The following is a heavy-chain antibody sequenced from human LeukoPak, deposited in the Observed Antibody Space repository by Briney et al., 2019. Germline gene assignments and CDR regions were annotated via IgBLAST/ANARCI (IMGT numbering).Heavy chain of an antibody. Sequence: SQTLSLTCTVSGGSISSGSYYWSWIRQPAGKGREWIGEINHSGSTHYNPSLKSRVTMSVDTSKNQFSMKLSSVTAADTAVYYCARDETTPLPGAYWGQGTLVTVSS. J-gene: IGHJ4*02. CDR3: ARDETTPLPGAY. CDR2: INHSGST. CDR1: GGSISSGSYY. V-gene: IGHV4-61*09. D-gene: IGHD4-17*01.